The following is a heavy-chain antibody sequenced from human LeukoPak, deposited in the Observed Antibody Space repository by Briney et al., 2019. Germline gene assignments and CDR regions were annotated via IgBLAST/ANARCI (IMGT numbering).Heavy chain of an antibody. J-gene: IGHJ4*02. CDR2: IYTSEST. CDR1: GGSISSGSYY. CDR3: ARRLAVTGMYYFDF. D-gene: IGHD6-19*01. V-gene: IGHV4-61*02. Sequence: NPSQTLSLTCTVSGGSISSGSYYWSWIRQPAGKGLEWIGRIYTSESTNYNPSLKSRVTISVDTSKNQFSLKLSSVTAADTAVYYCARRLAVTGMYYFDFWGQGTLVTVSS.